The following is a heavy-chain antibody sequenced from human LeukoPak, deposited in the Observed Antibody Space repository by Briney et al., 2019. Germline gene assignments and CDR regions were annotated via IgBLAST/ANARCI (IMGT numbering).Heavy chain of an antibody. CDR3: AREGRAANMAFDY. V-gene: IGHV1-69*05. CDR2: IIPIFGTA. J-gene: IGHJ4*02. D-gene: IGHD2-15*01. Sequence: RASVEVSCKASGGTFSSYAISWVRQAPGQGLEWMGGIIPIFGTANYAQKFQGRVTITTDESTSTAYMELSSLRSEDTAVYYCAREGRAANMAFDYWGQGTLVTVSS. CDR1: GGTFSSYA.